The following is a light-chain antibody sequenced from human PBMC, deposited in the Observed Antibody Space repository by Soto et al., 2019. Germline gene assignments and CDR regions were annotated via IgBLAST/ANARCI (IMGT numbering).Light chain of an antibody. CDR3: SSYTSSSTLVV. CDR2: XXX. Sequence: QSVLTQPASVSGSPGQSITISCTGTSSDVGDYNYVSWYQQHPGKAPKLMIXXXXXXXXXXXXXXXGSKSGNTASLTISGXXXXXXXXXYCSSYTSSSTLVVFGGGTKL. J-gene: IGLJ2*01. CDR1: SSDVGDYNY. V-gene: IGLV2-14*01.